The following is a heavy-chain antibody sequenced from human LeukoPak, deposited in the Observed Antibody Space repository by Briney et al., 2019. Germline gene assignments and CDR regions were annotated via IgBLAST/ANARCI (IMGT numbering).Heavy chain of an antibody. V-gene: IGHV4-4*07. CDR2: IYTSGGT. D-gene: IGHD3-22*01. CDR1: GGSISRYY. J-gene: IGHJ5*02. Sequence: SETLSLTCTVSGGSISRYYWCWIRQPAGEGLEWIGRIYTSGGTNYNPSLKSRVTMSVATSKNQFSLKLSSVTAADTAVYYCARMRTYYYDSSGYYSGPMFDPWGQGTLVTVSS. CDR3: ARMRTYYYDSSGYYSGPMFDP.